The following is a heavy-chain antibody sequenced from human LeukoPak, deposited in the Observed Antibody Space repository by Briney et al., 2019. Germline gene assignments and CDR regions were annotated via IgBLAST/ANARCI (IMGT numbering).Heavy chain of an antibody. D-gene: IGHD1-26*01. J-gene: IGHJ4*02. CDR3: ARGSTWEHGDY. CDR2: MNPNSGNT. Sequence: ASVKVSCKASGYTFTSYDINWVRQATGQGLEWMGWMNPNSGNTGYAQKFQGRVTITRNTSISTAYMELSSLRSADTAVYYCARGSTWEHGDYWGQGTLVTVSS. V-gene: IGHV1-8*03. CDR1: GYTFTSYD.